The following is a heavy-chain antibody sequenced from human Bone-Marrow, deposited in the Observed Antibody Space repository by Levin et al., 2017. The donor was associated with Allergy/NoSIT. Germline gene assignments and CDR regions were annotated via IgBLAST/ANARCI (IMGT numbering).Heavy chain of an antibody. V-gene: IGHV1-2*04. CDR2: INPNSGGT. CDR1: GYTFTGYY. Sequence: GESLKISCKASGYTFTGYYMHWVRQAPGQGLEWMGWINPNSGGTNYAQKFQGWVTMTRDTSISTAYMELSRLRSDDTAVYYCARGGPSYSSGWYYFDYWGQGTLVTVSS. CDR3: ARGGPSYSSGWYYFDY. J-gene: IGHJ4*02. D-gene: IGHD6-19*01.